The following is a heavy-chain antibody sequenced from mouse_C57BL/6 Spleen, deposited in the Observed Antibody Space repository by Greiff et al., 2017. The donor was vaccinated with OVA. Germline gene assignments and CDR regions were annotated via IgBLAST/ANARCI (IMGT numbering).Heavy chain of an antibody. CDR1: GYTFTSYW. J-gene: IGHJ3*01. CDR3: ARDYGSSYGRFAY. V-gene: IGHV1-69*01. D-gene: IGHD1-1*01. CDR2: IDTSDSYT. Sequence: VQLQQPGAELVMPGASVKLSCKASGYTFTSYWMHWVKQRPGQGLEWIGEIDTSDSYTNYNQKFKGKSTLTVDKSSSTAYMQLSSLTSEDAAVYYCARDYGSSYGRFAYWGQGTLVTVSA.